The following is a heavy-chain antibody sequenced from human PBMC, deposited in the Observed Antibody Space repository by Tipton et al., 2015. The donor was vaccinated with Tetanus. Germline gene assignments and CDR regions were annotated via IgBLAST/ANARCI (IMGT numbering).Heavy chain of an antibody. Sequence: TLSLTCAVYGGSFSGNYWSWIRQPPGKGLEWIGHISNGNTDYTPSLKSRVTLSVDTSKSQFSLRLTSVTAADTAVYYCARSKLLWFGESLSGFDSWGQGTLVTVSA. CDR2: ISNGNT. CDR1: GGSFSGNY. V-gene: IGHV4-59*10. J-gene: IGHJ4*02. CDR3: ARSKLLWFGESLSGFDS. D-gene: IGHD3-10*01.